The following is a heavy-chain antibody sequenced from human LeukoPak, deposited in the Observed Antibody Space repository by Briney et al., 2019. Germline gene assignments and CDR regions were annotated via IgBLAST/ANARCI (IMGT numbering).Heavy chain of an antibody. CDR1: GFTFSSYG. Sequence: GGSLRLSCAASGFTFSSYGMHWVRQAPGKGLEWVAVIWYDGSNKYYADSVKGRFTISRDNSKNTLYLQMNSLRAEDTAVYYCARDRSSPHHSGSYSGVFDYWGQGTLVTVSS. D-gene: IGHD1-26*01. CDR2: IWYDGSNK. CDR3: ARDRSSPHHSGSYSGVFDY. V-gene: IGHV3-33*01. J-gene: IGHJ4*02.